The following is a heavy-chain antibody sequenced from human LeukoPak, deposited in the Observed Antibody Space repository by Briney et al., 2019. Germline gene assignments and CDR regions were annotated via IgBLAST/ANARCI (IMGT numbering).Heavy chain of an antibody. V-gene: IGHV3-30*03. CDR1: GFTFSSYG. J-gene: IGHJ2*01. Sequence: GRSLRLSCAASGFTFSSYGMHWVRQAPGKGLEWVAVISYDGSNKYYADSVKGRFTISRDDSKNTLYLQMNSLKTEDTAVYYCTTAPDHHRYFDLWGRGTLVTVST. CDR2: ISYDGSNK. CDR3: TTAPDHHRYFDL. D-gene: IGHD1-14*01.